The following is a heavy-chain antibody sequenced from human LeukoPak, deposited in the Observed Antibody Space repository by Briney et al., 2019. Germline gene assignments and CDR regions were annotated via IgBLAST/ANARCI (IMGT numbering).Heavy chain of an antibody. V-gene: IGHV3-74*01. CDR3: LREVDWKYAFDY. D-gene: IGHD1-7*01. CDR2: INSDGSST. Sequence: GGSLRLSCAASGFTFSSYWMYWVRQASGKGLVWVSRINSDGSSTTYADSVKGRFTISRDNAKNTLYLQMNSLRAEDTALYYCLREVDWKYAFDYWGRGTLVTVSS. CDR1: GFTFSSYW. J-gene: IGHJ4*02.